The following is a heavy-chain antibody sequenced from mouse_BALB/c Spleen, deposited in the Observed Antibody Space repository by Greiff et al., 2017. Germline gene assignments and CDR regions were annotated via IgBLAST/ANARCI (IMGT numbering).Heavy chain of an antibody. V-gene: IGHV5-12-2*01. CDR3: ARRDYYGSSSYAMDY. J-gene: IGHJ4*01. CDR1: GFTFSSYT. D-gene: IGHD1-1*01. CDR2: ISNGGGST. Sequence: EVKLEESGGGLVQPGGSLKLSCAASGFTFSSYTMSWVRQTPEKRLEWVAYISNGGGSTYYPDTVKGRFTISRDNAKNTLFLQMTSLRSEDTAMYYCARRDYYGSSSYAMDYWGQGTSVTVSS.